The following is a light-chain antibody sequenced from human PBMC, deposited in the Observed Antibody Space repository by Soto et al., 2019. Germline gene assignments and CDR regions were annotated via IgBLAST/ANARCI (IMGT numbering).Light chain of an antibody. CDR1: QRVSNNF. J-gene: IGKJ5*01. Sequence: VVFTHFPCTLSFSPLDTATLSCGDSQRVSNNFLGWYQQKPGLPPRLLIYDATSRANGIPERFSGRGSGTHFTLTISRLEPEDFAVYYCQQRSNWPPNTFGQGTRLEIK. CDR3: QQRSNWPPNT. V-gene: IGKV3D-20*02. CDR2: DAT.